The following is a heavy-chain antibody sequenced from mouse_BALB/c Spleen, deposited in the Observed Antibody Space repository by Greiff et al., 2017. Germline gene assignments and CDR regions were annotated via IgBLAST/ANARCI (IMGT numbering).Heavy chain of an antibody. J-gene: IGHJ2*01. CDR3: ARSMVTTDFDY. CDR1: GYTFTSSW. V-gene: IGHV1S130*01. D-gene: IGHD2-10*02. Sequence: QVQLQQSGSVLVRPGASVKLSCKASGYTFTSSWMHWVKQRPGQGLEWIGEIHPNSGNTNYNEKFKGKATVTVDTSSSTTYVDLSSLTSEDSTVYYCARSMVTTDFDYWGQGTTLTVSS. CDR2: IHPNSGNT.